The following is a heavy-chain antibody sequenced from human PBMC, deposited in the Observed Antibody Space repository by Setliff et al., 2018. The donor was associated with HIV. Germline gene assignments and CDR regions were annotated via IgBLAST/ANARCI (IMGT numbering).Heavy chain of an antibody. CDR3: ARHCGYSPGQICYYYLDI. D-gene: IGHD5-18*01. CDR1: GASIGSSHYY. CDR2: IYYNGSP. Sequence: KPSETLSLTCSVSGASIGSSHYYWGWIRQPPGKGLEWVVSIYYNGSPFYNPSLKSRVTISVDTSKNQFSLNLSSVTAADTAVYYCARHCGYSPGQICYYYLDIWGKGTTVTVSS. J-gene: IGHJ6*03. V-gene: IGHV4-39*01.